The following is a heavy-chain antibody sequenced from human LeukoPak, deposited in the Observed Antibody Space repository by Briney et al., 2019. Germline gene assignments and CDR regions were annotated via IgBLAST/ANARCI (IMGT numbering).Heavy chain of an antibody. D-gene: IGHD1-7*01. J-gene: IGHJ4*02. Sequence: SETLSLTCTVSGGSISSSSYYWGWIRQPPGKGLEWIGSIYYSGSTYYNPSLKSRVTISVDTSKNQFSLKLSSVTAADTAVYYCARGFAPKHLELREQWGQGTLVTVSS. V-gene: IGHV4-39*07. CDR2: IYYSGST. CDR1: GGSISSSSYY. CDR3: ARGFAPKHLELREQ.